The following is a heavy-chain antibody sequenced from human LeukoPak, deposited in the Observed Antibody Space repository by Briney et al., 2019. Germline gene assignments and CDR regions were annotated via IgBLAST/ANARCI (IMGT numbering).Heavy chain of an antibody. V-gene: IGHV3-21*01. CDR3: ARALVGAFDY. CDR1: GFSFSSYS. CDR2: ISSSTSYI. J-gene: IGHJ4*02. Sequence: GGSLRLSCAASGFSFSSYSMNWVRQAPGKGLEWVSSISSSTSYIYYADSVKGRFTISRDNAKNSLYLQMNSLRAEDTAVYYCARALVGAFDYWGQGTLVTVSS. D-gene: IGHD1-26*01.